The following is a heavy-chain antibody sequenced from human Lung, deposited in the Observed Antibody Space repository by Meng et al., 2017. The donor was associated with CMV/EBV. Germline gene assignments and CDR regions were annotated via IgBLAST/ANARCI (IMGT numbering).Heavy chain of an antibody. CDR3: ARVATVTTPGYFDY. CDR2: IIPSLGIT. Sequence: SVKVSXKASGDTFDSYAINWVRQAPGQGLEWMGGIIPSLGITNSAQKFRGRVTVTSDKSTSTAYMELSSLRSDDTAVYYCARVATVTTPGYFDYWGQGTXVTGYS. V-gene: IGHV1-69*10. CDR1: GDTFDSYA. D-gene: IGHD4-17*01. J-gene: IGHJ4*02.